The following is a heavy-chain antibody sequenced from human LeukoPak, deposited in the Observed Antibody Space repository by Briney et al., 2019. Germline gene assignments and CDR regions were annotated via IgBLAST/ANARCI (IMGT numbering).Heavy chain of an antibody. CDR2: ISSSGDNT. D-gene: IGHD5-12*01. J-gene: IGHJ4*02. Sequence: GGSLRLSCAASGFTFSSYAMSWVRQAPGKGLEWVSGISSSGDNTYYADSVKGRFTISRDNSKNTLYLQMNSLRAEDTAVYYCAKGAISGYGGYFFDYWGQGTLVTVSS. CDR3: AKGAISGYGGYFFDY. CDR1: GFTFSSYA. V-gene: IGHV3-23*01.